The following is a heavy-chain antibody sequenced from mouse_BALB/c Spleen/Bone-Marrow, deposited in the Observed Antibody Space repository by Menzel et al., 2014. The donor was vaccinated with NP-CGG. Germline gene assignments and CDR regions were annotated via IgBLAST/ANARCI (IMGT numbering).Heavy chain of an antibody. Sequence: EVQRVESGGGLVQPGGSRKLSCAAPGFTFSSFGMHWVRQAPEKGLEWVAYISSGSSTIYYADTLKGRFTISRDNPKNTLFLQMTSLRSEDTAMYYCARSRLRGYYFDYWGQGTTLTVSS. CDR3: ARSRLRGYYFDY. CDR1: GFTFSSFG. CDR2: ISSGSSTI. J-gene: IGHJ2*01. V-gene: IGHV5-17*02. D-gene: IGHD3-2*02.